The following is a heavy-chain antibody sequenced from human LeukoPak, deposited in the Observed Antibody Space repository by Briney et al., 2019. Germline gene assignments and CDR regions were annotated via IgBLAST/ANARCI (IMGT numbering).Heavy chain of an antibody. CDR2: IYHSGST. Sequence: SETLSLTCTVSGYSISSGFYWGWIRQPPGKGLEWIGNIYHSGSTSYNPSLRSRVTISVETSKNQFSLNLTSVTAADTAVYYCARESWNGDYGDGFDMWGQGTMVTVSS. D-gene: IGHD4-17*01. CDR3: ARESWNGDYGDGFDM. CDR1: GYSISSGFY. J-gene: IGHJ3*02. V-gene: IGHV4-38-2*02.